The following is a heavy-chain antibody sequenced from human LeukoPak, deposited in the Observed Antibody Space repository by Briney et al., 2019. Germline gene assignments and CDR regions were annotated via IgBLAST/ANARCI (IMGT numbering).Heavy chain of an antibody. Sequence: GGSLRLSCAASGFTFSSYGMHWVRQAPGKGLEWVALISYDGSDKYYVDSVKGRFTISRDQSKNILYLQMNSLRVEDTAVYTCAKDRYSSSRYGGVFDYWGQGTLVTVSS. CDR1: GFTFSSYG. D-gene: IGHD6-13*01. CDR3: AKDRYSSSRYGGVFDY. J-gene: IGHJ4*02. V-gene: IGHV3-30*18. CDR2: ISYDGSDK.